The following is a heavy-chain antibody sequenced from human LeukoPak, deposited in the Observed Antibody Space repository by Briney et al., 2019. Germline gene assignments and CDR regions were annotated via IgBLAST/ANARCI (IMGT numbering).Heavy chain of an antibody. CDR1: GYTFTGYY. J-gene: IGHJ5*02. CDR2: INPNSGGT. Sequence: ASVKGSCRASGYTFTGYYVRWVRLAPGQGLEWMRRINPNSGGTNYAQKFQGRVTMTRDTSISTAYMELSRLRSDDTAVYYCARDRVNVYGDYVGWFDPLGQGTLVTVSS. V-gene: IGHV1-2*06. CDR3: ARDRVNVYGDYVGWFDP. D-gene: IGHD4-17*01.